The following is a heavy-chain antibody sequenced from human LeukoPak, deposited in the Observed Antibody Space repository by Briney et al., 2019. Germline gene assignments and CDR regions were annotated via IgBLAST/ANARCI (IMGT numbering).Heavy chain of an antibody. J-gene: IGHJ3*02. D-gene: IGHD4-17*01. CDR1: GGSISSYY. CDR3: ARSSTVTTDGDAFDI. CDR2: IYTSGST. Sequence: TSETLSLTCTVSGGSISSYYWSWIRQPAGKGLEWIGRIYTSGSTNYNPSLKSRVTMSVDTSKNQFSLKLSSVTAADTAVYYCARSSTVTTDGDAFDIWGQGTMVTVSS. V-gene: IGHV4-4*07.